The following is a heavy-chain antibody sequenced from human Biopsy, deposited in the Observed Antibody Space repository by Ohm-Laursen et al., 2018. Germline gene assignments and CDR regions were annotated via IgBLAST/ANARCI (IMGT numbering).Heavy chain of an antibody. V-gene: IGHV4-59*08. Sequence: SDTLSLTCTVSGDSITTYYWDWTRQAPGKGLEWIGNIYYRGNTNYSPSLKSRVTISLDTSKNQFSLKLNSVTATDTAVYYCARRLPLRGYAFDVWGQGTLVTVSS. CDR2: IYYRGNT. CDR1: GDSITTYY. D-gene: IGHD3-10*01. CDR3: ARRLPLRGYAFDV. J-gene: IGHJ3*01.